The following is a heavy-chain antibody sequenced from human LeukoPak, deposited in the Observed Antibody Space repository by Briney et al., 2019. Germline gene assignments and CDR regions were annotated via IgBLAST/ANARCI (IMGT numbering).Heavy chain of an antibody. J-gene: IGHJ3*02. CDR1: GGSIRSSYYY. Sequence: SETLSLTCTVSGGSIRSSYYYWGWIRQPPGKGLEWIGSIYDSGSTYYNPSLKSRVTISVDTSKNQFSLKLNSVTAADTAVYYCARSIAVTFPTDAFDIWGQGTMVTVSS. CDR2: IYDSGST. CDR3: ARSIAVTFPTDAFDI. V-gene: IGHV4-39*01. D-gene: IGHD6-19*01.